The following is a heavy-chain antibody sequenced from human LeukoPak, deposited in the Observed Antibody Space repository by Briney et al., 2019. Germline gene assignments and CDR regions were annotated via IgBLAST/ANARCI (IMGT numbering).Heavy chain of an antibody. CDR3: ASSSGYLTDAFDI. CDR1: GGSFSGYY. V-gene: IGHV4-34*01. J-gene: IGHJ3*02. D-gene: IGHD3-22*01. CDR2: INHSGST. Sequence: SETLSLTCAVYGGSFSGYYWSWIRQPPGRGLEWIGEINHSGSTNYNPSLKSRVTISVDRSKNQFSLKLSSVTAADTAVYYCASSSGYLTDAFDIWGQGTMVTVSS.